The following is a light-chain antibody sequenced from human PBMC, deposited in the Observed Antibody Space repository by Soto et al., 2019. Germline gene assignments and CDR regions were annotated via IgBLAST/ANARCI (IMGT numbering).Light chain of an antibody. V-gene: IGKV3-15*01. CDR2: GAS. Sequence: EIVMTQSPATLSVSPVERATLSCRASQSVSSNLAWYQQKPGQAPRLLIYGASTRATGIPARFSGSGSGTEFTLTISSLQSEDFAVYYCQQYNNWSLTFGGGPKVEIK. J-gene: IGKJ4*01. CDR1: QSVSSN. CDR3: QQYNNWSLT.